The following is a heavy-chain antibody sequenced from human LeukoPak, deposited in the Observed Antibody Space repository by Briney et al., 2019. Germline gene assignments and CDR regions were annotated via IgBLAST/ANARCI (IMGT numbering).Heavy chain of an antibody. V-gene: IGHV1-8*01. CDR3: ARGLAGYSSGWYYYYYGMDV. D-gene: IGHD6-19*01. Sequence: ASVKASCKASGYTFTSYEIKRVGQAAGRGGEGWGWMNPNSGNTGYAQNLQGRVTMTRNTSMSTAYMELSSLRSEHTTVYYCARGLAGYSSGWYYYYYGMDVWGQGTTVTLAS. CDR2: MNPNSGNT. CDR1: GYTFTSYE. J-gene: IGHJ6*02.